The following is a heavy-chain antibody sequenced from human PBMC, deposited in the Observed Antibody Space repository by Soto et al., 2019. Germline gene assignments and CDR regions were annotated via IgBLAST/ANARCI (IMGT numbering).Heavy chain of an antibody. J-gene: IGHJ6*02. CDR2: ITPIFGTA. CDR1: GGTFGTDT. V-gene: IGHV1-69*06. Sequence: QVQLVRSGAEVKKPGSSVKVSCKASGGTFGTDTVSWVRQAPGQGLEWMGGITPIFGTANYAQKFQGRVTLTADKSTGTAYMELSSLRSDDTATYYCARAPVVATIFYYYAMDVWGPGTTVTVSS. D-gene: IGHD5-12*01. CDR3: ARAPVVATIFYYYAMDV.